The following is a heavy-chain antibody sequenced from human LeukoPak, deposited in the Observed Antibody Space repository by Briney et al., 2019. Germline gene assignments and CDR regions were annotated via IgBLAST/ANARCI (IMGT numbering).Heavy chain of an antibody. CDR3: LTVVETTIAAFDI. V-gene: IGHV3-74*01. Sequence: PGGSLRLSCAASGFTFSNYWLHWVRQAPGKGLVWVSRIDANAKTTSYADSVKGRFTISTDNAKRTLYLQMNSLRVEDTAVYYCLTVVETTIAAFDIWGQGTMVTVPS. D-gene: IGHD1-26*01. CDR2: IDANAKTT. CDR1: GFTFSNYW. J-gene: IGHJ3*02.